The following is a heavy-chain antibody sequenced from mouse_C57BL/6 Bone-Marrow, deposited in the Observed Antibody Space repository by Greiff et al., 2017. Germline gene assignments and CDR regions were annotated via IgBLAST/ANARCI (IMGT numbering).Heavy chain of an antibody. V-gene: IGHV1-81*01. J-gene: IGHJ4*01. CDR1: GYTFTSSG. Sequence: QVQLKESGADLARPGASVKLSCKASGYTFTSSGISWVKQRPGPGLEWIGEIYPRSGNTYYTEPFKGQATLTADKSSSTAYMELRSLTSEDSAVYFCARDGYGRYARDYWGQGASVTGSS. CDR2: IYPRSGNT. D-gene: IGHD2-2*01. CDR3: ARDGYGRYARDY.